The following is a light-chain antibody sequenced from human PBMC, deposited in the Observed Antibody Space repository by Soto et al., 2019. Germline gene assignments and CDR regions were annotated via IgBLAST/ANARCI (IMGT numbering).Light chain of an antibody. CDR3: TSYTSDSSVI. J-gene: IGLJ2*01. V-gene: IGLV2-14*03. CDR2: DVT. CDR1: SSDIGGYRY. Sequence: QSALTQPASVSGSPGQSVTISCTGTSSDIGGYRYVSWYQQRPGKAPKLMIHDVTNRPSGVSDRFSGSKSGNTASLTISGLQAEDEADYYGTSYTSDSSVIFGGGTKVTVL.